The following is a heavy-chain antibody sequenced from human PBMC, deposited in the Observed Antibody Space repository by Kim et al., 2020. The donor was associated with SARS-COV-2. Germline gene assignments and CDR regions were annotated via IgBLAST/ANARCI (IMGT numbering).Heavy chain of an antibody. CDR3: ARDNVLRYSSLYYFDY. CDR1: GFTFSSYS. Sequence: GGSLRLSCAASGFTFSSYSMNWVRQAPGKGLEWVSYISSSSSTIYYADSVKGRFTISRDNAKNSLYLQMNSLRAEDTAVYYCARDNVLRYSSLYYFDYWGQGTLVTVSS. V-gene: IGHV3-48*04. D-gene: IGHD2-15*01. J-gene: IGHJ4*02. CDR2: ISSSSSTI.